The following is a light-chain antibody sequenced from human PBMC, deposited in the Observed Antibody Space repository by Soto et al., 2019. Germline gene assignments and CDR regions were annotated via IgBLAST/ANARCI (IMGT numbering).Light chain of an antibody. Sequence: EIVLTQSPATLSLSPGERASLSCRASQSFGNSLAWYQHKPGQAPRLLISDTSNRATGIPARFSGSGSGTDFTLTISSLEPDDFAVYYCQLRSDLRITFGQGTRLEIK. V-gene: IGKV3-11*01. CDR1: QSFGNS. CDR3: QLRSDLRIT. CDR2: DTS. J-gene: IGKJ5*01.